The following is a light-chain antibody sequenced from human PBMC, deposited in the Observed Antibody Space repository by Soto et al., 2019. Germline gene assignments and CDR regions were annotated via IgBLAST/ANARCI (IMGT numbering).Light chain of an antibody. CDR1: QSVSSNY. Sequence: EIVLTQSPGTLSLSPGERATLSCRASQSVSSNYLAWYQQKPGQAPRLLIYGASSRATGIPDRFSGSGSGTDCTITISRLEPEDFAVYYCHQYGSSPRTFGEGTKVEIK. V-gene: IGKV3-20*01. CDR2: GAS. J-gene: IGKJ2*01. CDR3: HQYGSSPRT.